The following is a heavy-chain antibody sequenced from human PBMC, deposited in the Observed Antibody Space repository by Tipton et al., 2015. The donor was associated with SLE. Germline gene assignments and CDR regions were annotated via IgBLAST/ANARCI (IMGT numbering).Heavy chain of an antibody. Sequence: TLSLTCIVSGDSISSSSYYWGWIRQPPGKGLEWIGYVYSGGTTYYNPSLKGRLTISLDTPEKQFSLKLSSVTSADTAVYYCARYYYDSTGDCLFDSWGQGTLVTVSS. CDR1: GDSISSSSYY. V-gene: IGHV4-31*03. J-gene: IGHJ4*02. D-gene: IGHD3-22*01. CDR3: ARYYYDSTGDCLFDS. CDR2: VYSGGTT.